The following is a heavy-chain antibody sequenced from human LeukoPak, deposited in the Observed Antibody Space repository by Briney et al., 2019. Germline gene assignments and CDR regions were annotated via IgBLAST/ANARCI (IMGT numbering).Heavy chain of an antibody. V-gene: IGHV3-11*04. CDR3: ARMIAAALGNWFDP. D-gene: IGHD6-13*01. CDR2: ISSSGSTI. CDR1: GFTFSDYY. J-gene: IGHJ5*02. Sequence: PGGSLRLSCAASGFTFSDYYMSWIRQAPGKGLEWVSYISSSGSTIYYADSVKGRFTISRDNAKNSLYLQMNSLRAEDTAVYYCARMIAAALGNWFDPWGQGTLVTVSS.